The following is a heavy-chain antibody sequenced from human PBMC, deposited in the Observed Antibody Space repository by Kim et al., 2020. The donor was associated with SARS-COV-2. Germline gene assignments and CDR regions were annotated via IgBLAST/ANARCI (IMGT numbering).Heavy chain of an antibody. D-gene: IGHD2-2*01. J-gene: IGHJ2*01. CDR3: ARDKYCTSSSCYGMGWYCDL. V-gene: IGHV3-23*01. Sequence: GGSLRLSCAASGFTFNNYAMNWVRQAPGKGLEWVSAVSGSGGTTYYADSLKGRLTISRDNSKNTLYLQMNSLRAEDTAVYFCARDKYCTSSSCYGMGWYCDLWGRGTLVTVSS. CDR2: VSGSGGTT. CDR1: GFTFNNYA.